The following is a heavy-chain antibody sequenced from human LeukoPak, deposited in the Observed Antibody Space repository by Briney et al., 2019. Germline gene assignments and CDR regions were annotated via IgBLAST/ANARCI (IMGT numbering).Heavy chain of an antibody. CDR1: GYTLTGYY. CDR3: ARAMTTVTTGGAFDI. D-gene: IGHD4-17*01. V-gene: IGHV1-2*02. J-gene: IGHJ3*02. Sequence: ASVKVSCKASGYTLTGYYMHWVRQAPGQGLEWMGWINPNSGGTNYAQKFQGRVTMTRDTSISTAYMELSRLRSDDTAVYYCARAMTTVTTGGAFDIWGQGTMVTVSS. CDR2: INPNSGGT.